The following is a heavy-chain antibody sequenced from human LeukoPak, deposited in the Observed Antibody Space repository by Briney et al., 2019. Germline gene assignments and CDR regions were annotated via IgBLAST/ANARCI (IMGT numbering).Heavy chain of an antibody. CDR3: ARGVAGPYYYYYMDV. CDR2: INPNSGGT. J-gene: IGHJ6*03. Sequence: ASVKVSCKASGYTFTGYYMHWVRQAPGQGLEWMGRINPNSGGTNYAQKFQGRVTMTRDTSISTAYMELSRLTSDDTAVYYCARGVAGPYYYYYMDVWGRGTTVTVSS. D-gene: IGHD6-19*01. V-gene: IGHV1-2*02. CDR1: GYTFTGYY.